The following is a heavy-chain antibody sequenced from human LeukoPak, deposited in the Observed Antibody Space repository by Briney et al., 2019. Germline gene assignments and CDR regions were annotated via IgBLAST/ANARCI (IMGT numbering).Heavy chain of an antibody. CDR2: ISSSSSYI. V-gene: IGHV3-21*01. D-gene: IGHD4-17*01. CDR3: ARVGRTVTPFDY. Sequence: PGGSLRLSCAASGFTFSSYSMNWVRQAPGKGLEWVSSISSSSSYIYYADSVKGRFTISRDNAKNSLYLQMNSLRAEDTAVNYCARVGRTVTPFDYWAREPWSPSPQ. J-gene: IGHJ4*02. CDR1: GFTFSSYS.